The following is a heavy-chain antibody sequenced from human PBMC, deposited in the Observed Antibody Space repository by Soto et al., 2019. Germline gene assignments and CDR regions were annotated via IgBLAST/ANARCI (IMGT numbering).Heavy chain of an antibody. CDR3: AKRQGIGAAAKNFDF. J-gene: IGHJ4*02. CDR1: GFILSNHG. V-gene: IGHV3-23*01. Sequence: PGGSLRLSCAASGFILSNHGRSWVRQVAAKGLEWVSGISAGGNLIYYADSVRGRFTMSRDNSKNMLYLQMNSLRAEDTDVYFCAKRQGIGAAAKNFDFWGQGARVTVSS. CDR2: ISAGGNLI. D-gene: IGHD6-13*01.